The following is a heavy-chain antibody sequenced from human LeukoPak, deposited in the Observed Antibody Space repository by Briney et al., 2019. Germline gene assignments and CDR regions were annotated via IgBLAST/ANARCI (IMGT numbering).Heavy chain of an antibody. V-gene: IGHV4-39*07. D-gene: IGHD3-22*01. CDR1: GGSISGTSYY. J-gene: IGHJ3*02. Sequence: KPSETLSLTCTVSGGSISGTSYYWGWIRQPPGKGLEWIVSIYSGSTYYNPSLKSRVTISVDTSKNQFSLKLSSVTATDTAVYYCARETIDITVIVVVRMGDAFDIWGQGTMVTVSS. CDR2: IYSGST. CDR3: ARETIDITVIVVVRMGDAFDI.